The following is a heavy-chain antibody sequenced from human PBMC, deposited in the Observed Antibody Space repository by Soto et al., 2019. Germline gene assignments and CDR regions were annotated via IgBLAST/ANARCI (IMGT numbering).Heavy chain of an antibody. D-gene: IGHD2-15*01. V-gene: IGHV3-33*01. CDR2: IWYDGSNK. CDR3: ARMVVAATLPWFDP. CDR1: GFTFSSYG. J-gene: IGHJ5*02. Sequence: QVQLVESGGGVVQPGRSLRLSCAASGFTFSSYGMHWVRQAPGKGLEWVAVIWYDGSNKYYADSVKGRFTISRDNSKNTLYLQMNSLRAEDTAVYYCARMVVAATLPWFDPWGQGTLVTVSS.